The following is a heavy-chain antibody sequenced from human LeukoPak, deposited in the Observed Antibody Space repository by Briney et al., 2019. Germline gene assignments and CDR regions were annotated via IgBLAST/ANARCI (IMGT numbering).Heavy chain of an antibody. Sequence: SETLSLTCTVSGGSISSYYWSWIRQPPGKGLEWIGSIYYSGSTYYNPSLKSRVTISVDTSKNQFSLKLSSVTAADTAVYYCARRTPALWFGEDWGQGTLVTVSS. CDR3: ARRTPALWFGED. V-gene: IGHV4-39*01. CDR1: GGSISSYY. J-gene: IGHJ4*02. CDR2: IYYSGST. D-gene: IGHD3-10*01.